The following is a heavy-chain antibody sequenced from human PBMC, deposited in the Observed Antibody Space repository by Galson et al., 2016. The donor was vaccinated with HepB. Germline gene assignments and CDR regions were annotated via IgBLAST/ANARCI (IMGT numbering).Heavy chain of an antibody. CDR2: ISGNRP. CDR3: ARANRYGTGWYGRNDY. CDR1: GFSFSSYA. V-gene: IGHV3-23*01. D-gene: IGHD6-19*01. J-gene: IGHJ4*02. Sequence: SLRLSCAASGFSFSSYAMSWVRQAPGEGLEWVSAISGNRPEYADSVKGRFTISRDNSKNTVYLQMSSLRAEDRAVYYCARANRYGTGWYGRNDYWGQGTLVTVS.